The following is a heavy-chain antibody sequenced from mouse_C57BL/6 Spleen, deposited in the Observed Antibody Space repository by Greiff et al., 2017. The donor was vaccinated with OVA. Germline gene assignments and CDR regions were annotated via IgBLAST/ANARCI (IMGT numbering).Heavy chain of an antibody. CDR1: GYTFTSYW. J-gene: IGHJ2*01. V-gene: IGHV1-69*01. D-gene: IGHD2-10*01. Sequence: QVQLQQPGAELVMPGASVKLSCKASGYTFTSYWMHWVKQRPGQGLEWIGEIDPSDSYTNYNQKFKGKSTLTVDKSSSTAYMQLSSLTSEDSAVYYCSRGDLLYFDYWGQGTTLTVSS. CDR2: IDPSDSYT. CDR3: SRGDLLYFDY.